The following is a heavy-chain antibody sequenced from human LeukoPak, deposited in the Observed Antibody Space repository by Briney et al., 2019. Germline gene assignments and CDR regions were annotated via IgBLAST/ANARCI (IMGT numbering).Heavy chain of an antibody. CDR2: ISSSSSYI. Sequence: SGGSLRLSCAASGFTFSSYRMNWVRQAPGKGLEWVSSISSSSSYIYYADSVKGRFTISRDNAKNSLYLQMNSLRAEDTAVYYCARVAGTYCSGGSCSGGYFDYWGQGTLVTVSS. CDR3: ARVAGTYCSGGSCSGGYFDY. D-gene: IGHD2-15*01. J-gene: IGHJ4*02. V-gene: IGHV3-21*01. CDR1: GFTFSSYR.